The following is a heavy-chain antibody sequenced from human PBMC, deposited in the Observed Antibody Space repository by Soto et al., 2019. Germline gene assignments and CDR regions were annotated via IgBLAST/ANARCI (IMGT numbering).Heavy chain of an antibody. CDR3: ASYHYYDFWIGSRHYMDV. D-gene: IGHD3-3*01. CDR1: GGSLSGYF. V-gene: IGHV4-34*01. J-gene: IGHJ6*03. CDR2: INHSGST. Sequence: QVHLEQWGAGLLKPSETLSLTCAVYGGSLSGYFWSWVRQPPGKGLEWIGEINHSGSTNYNPSLKCRVTISADPSKHQFSLRLSSVTAADSAIYYCASYHYYDFWIGSRHYMDVWGKGTTVTVSS.